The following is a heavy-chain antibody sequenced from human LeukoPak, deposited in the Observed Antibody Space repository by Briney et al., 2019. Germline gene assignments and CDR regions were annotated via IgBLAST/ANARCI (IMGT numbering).Heavy chain of an antibody. J-gene: IGHJ4*02. D-gene: IGHD3-22*01. CDR2: IYTSGST. CDR3: ARGGYYDSSGYHIPY. V-gene: IGHV4-61*02. Sequence: IYTSGSTNYNPSLKSRVTISVDTSKNQFSLKLSSVTAADTAVYYCARGGYYDSSGYHIPYWGQGTLVTVSS.